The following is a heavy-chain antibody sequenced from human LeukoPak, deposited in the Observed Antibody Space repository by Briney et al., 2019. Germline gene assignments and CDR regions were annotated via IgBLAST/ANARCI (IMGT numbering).Heavy chain of an antibody. CDR3: ARVGTTVVTGPDFDY. J-gene: IGHJ4*02. CDR1: GFTFSSYS. D-gene: IGHD4-23*01. Sequence: PGGSLRLSCAASGFTFSSYSMNWVRQAPGKGLEWVSSISSSSSYIYYADSVKGRFTISRDNAKNSLYLQMNSLRAEDTAVYYCARVGTTVVTGPDFDYWGQGTLVTVSS. V-gene: IGHV3-21*01. CDR2: ISSSSSYI.